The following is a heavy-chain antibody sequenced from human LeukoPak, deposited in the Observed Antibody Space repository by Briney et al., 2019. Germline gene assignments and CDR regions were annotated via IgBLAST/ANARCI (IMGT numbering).Heavy chain of an antibody. J-gene: IGHJ3*02. CDR3: ARPYGYDHAFDI. CDR2: INAGNGNT. Sequence: ASVKVSCKASGYTFTSYAMHWVRQAPGQRLEWMGWINAGNGNTKYSQKFQGRVTITRDTSASTAYMELSSLRSEDTAVYYCARPYGYDHAFDIWGQGTMVTVSS. V-gene: IGHV1-3*01. D-gene: IGHD5-18*01. CDR1: GYTFTSYA.